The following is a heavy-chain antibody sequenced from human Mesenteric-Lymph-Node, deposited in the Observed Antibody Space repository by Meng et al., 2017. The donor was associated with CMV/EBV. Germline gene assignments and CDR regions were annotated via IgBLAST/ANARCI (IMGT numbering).Heavy chain of an antibody. CDR3: AKHQRWLKSEGGFNY. V-gene: IGHV4-34*01. J-gene: IGHJ4*02. D-gene: IGHD4-23*01. Sequence: QVQLQQWGAGLLKPSGTLSLARAVYGGFFSGYYWSWIRQPPGKGLEWIGEINHSGSTNYNPSLKSRVTISVDTSKNQFSLKLSSVTAADTAVYYCAKHQRWLKSEGGFNYWGQGTLVTVSS. CDR1: GGFFSGYY. CDR2: INHSGST.